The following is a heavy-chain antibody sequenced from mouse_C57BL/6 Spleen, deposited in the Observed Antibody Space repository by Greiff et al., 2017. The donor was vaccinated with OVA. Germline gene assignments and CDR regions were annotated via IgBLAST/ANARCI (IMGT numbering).Heavy chain of an antibody. V-gene: IGHV5-17*01. J-gene: IGHJ2*01. CDR2: ISSGSSTI. CDR3: ARLGDYYGKGYFDY. Sequence: EVQLVESGGGLVKPGGSLKLSCAASGFTFSDYGMHWVRQAPEKGLEWVAYISSGSSTIYYADTVKGRFTISRDNAKNTLFLQMTSLRSEDTAMYYCARLGDYYGKGYFDYWGQGTTLTVSS. CDR1: GFTFSDYG. D-gene: IGHD1-1*01.